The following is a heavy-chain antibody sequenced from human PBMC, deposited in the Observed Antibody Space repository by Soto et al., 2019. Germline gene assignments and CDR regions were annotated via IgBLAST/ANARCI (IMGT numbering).Heavy chain of an antibody. CDR3: ARGRGLYNSGRSQLDS. Sequence: SVKVSCKASGDSFSKYTVNWVRQAPRQGLEWMGGIIPRFGTTNYAPTLQDRVTITADESMNTVYMELSSLRSEDTALYYCARGRGLYNSGRSQLDSWGQGTLVTVS. J-gene: IGHJ4*02. D-gene: IGHD1-26*01. V-gene: IGHV1-69*13. CDR1: GDSFSKYT. CDR2: IIPRFGTT.